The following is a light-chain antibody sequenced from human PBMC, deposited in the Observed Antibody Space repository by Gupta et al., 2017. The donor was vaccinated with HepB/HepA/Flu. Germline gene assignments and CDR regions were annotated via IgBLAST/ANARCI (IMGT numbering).Light chain of an antibody. CDR3: QQSYGTPPDT. V-gene: IGKV1-39*01. CDR2: DVF. Sequence: DIHMTQSPSVLSASFGDRVTITCRASKSISGYVSWYQQKPGKDPNLLIYDVFNLESGVPSRFGGNGSGTDFTLSISSLQFDDLATYFCQQSYGTPPDTFGQGTRLEIK. J-gene: IGKJ2*01. CDR1: KSISGY.